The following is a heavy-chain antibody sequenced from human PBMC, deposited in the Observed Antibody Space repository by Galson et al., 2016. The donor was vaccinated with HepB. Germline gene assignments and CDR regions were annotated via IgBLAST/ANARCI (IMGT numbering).Heavy chain of an antibody. CDR3: ARDQRIGDGYDI. J-gene: IGHJ3*02. CDR1: GGPIGSTSYY. V-gene: IGHV4-39*07. D-gene: IGHD2/OR15-2a*01. CDR2: IYYSGST. Sequence: SETLSLTCSVSGGPIGSTSYYWGWIRQPPGKGLEWIGSIYYSGSTYYNPSLKSRLTISLDTSKDQFSLKLTSVTAADTAVYYCARDQRIGDGYDIWGQGTMVTVSS.